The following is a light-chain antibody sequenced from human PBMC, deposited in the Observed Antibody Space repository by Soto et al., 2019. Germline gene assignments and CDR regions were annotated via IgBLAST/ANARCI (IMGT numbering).Light chain of an antibody. CDR2: GAS. V-gene: IGKV3-20*01. Sequence: ESVLTQSPGTLSLSPGERATLSCRASQSVSNNYLAWYQQKPGQAPRLLIYGASNRATGIPDRFSGSGSGTDFTLTISRLEPEDLAVYYCQQYDNSVWTFGQGTKVDIK. J-gene: IGKJ1*01. CDR3: QQYDNSVWT. CDR1: QSVSNNY.